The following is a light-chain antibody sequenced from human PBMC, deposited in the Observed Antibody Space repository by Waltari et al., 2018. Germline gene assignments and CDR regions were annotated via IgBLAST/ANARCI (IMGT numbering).Light chain of an antibody. J-gene: IGKJ1*01. CDR3: QQYNNWPRT. CDR1: QSVSSN. Sequence: ELVMTPSPATLSVSPGERATLSFTASQSVSSNLAWYQQKPGQAPRLLIYGASTRATGIPARFSGSGSGTEFTLTISSLQSEDFAVYYCQQYNNWPRTFGQGTKVEIK. CDR2: GAS. V-gene: IGKV3-15*01.